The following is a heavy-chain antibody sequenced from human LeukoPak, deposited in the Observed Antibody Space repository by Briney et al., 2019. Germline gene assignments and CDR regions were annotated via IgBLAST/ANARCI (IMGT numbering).Heavy chain of an antibody. J-gene: IGHJ4*02. CDR2: ISGSGGST. CDR1: GFTFSTYG. CDR3: AKNRGFPL. Sequence: GGSLRLSCVASGFTFSTYGMSWVRQAPGKGLEWVSAISGSGGSTYYADSVKGRFTISRDTSKNTLYLQMNSLRAEDTAVYYCAKNRGFPLWGQGTLVTVSS. V-gene: IGHV3-23*01.